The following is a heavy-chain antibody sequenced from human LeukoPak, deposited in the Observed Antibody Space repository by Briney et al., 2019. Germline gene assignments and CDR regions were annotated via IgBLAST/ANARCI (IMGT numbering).Heavy chain of an antibody. J-gene: IGHJ5*02. CDR2: ISSSGSTI. CDR1: GFTFSDYY. CDR3: ARDFWSGFYNNWFDP. V-gene: IGHV3-11*01. Sequence: KSGGSLRLSCAASGFTFSDYYMSWIRQAPGKGLDWVSYISSSGSTIYFADSVKGRFTVSRDNAKNSLSLQMNSLRAEDTAVYYCARDFWSGFYNNWFDPWGQGTLVIVSS. D-gene: IGHD3-3*01.